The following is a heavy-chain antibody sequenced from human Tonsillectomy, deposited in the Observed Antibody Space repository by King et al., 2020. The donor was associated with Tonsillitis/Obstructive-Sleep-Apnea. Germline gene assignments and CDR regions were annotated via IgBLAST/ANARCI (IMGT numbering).Heavy chain of an antibody. V-gene: IGHV3-21*01. CDR2: ISSNSNYI. CDR1: GFTFITYS. Sequence: QLVQSGGGLVKPGGSLRLSCAASGFTFITYSMNWVRQAPGKGLEWVSSISSNSNYIYYADSVKGRFTISRDNAKNSLYLQMNSLRAEDTAVYYCARTLQGGSSSLDYWGQRTLVTVSS. CDR3: ARTLQGGSSSLDY. J-gene: IGHJ4*02. D-gene: IGHD6-6*01.